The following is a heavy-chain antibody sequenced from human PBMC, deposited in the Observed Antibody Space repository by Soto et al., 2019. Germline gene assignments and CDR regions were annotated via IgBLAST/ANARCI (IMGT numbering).Heavy chain of an antibody. CDR3: TTEHSAGLY. J-gene: IGHJ1*01. D-gene: IGHD2-15*01. CDR2: IKSKVDGETT. CDR1: GFTFSNAW. Sequence: EVQLVESGGGLVKPGGSLRLSCAASGFTFSNAWMSWVRQAPGKGPEWVGRIKSKVDGETTDYAAPVRGRFAISRDDSEDMLFLQINSLKTEDTAVYYCTTEHSAGLYWGRGTLVTVSS. V-gene: IGHV3-15*01.